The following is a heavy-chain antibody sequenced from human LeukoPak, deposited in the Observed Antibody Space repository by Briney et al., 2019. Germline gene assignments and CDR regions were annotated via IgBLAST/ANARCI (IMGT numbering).Heavy chain of an antibody. CDR2: IYYSGST. CDR1: GGSISSYY. Sequence: SETLSLTCTVSGGSISSYYWSWIRQPPGKGLEWIGYIYYSGSTNYNPSLKSRVTISVDTSKNQFSLKLSSVTAADTAVYYCASSYSSGWYPFDYWGQGTLVTVSS. V-gene: IGHV4-59*12. D-gene: IGHD6-19*01. J-gene: IGHJ4*02. CDR3: ASSYSSGWYPFDY.